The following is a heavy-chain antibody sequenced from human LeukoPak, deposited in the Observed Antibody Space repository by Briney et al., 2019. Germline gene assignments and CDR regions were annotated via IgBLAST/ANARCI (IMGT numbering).Heavy chain of an antibody. CDR3: ANSRGFLEWVSN. CDR1: GGSMSSHY. D-gene: IGHD3-3*01. V-gene: IGHV4-59*08. CDR2: IYYSGST. J-gene: IGHJ4*02. Sequence: SETLSLTCTVFGGSMSSHYWSWIRQPPGKGLEWIGYIYYSGSTNYNPSLKSRVTISVDTSKNQFSLNLNSVTAADTAVYYCANSRGFLEWVSNWGQGTLVTVSS.